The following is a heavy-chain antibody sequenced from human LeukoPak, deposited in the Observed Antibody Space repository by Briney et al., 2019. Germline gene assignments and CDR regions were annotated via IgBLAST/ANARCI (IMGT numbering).Heavy chain of an antibody. V-gene: IGHV3-48*01. CDR1: GFTFSTYS. CDR3: AREPAAAGRNWFGP. CDR2: ISNTGTAM. J-gene: IGHJ5*02. D-gene: IGHD6-13*01. Sequence: GGSLRLSSSVSGFTFSTYSMNWVRQAPGKGLEWVSYISNTGTAMFYADSVKGRFTISRDNAKNSLYLQMSSLRAEDTAIYYCAREPAAAGRNWFGPWGQGTLVTVSS.